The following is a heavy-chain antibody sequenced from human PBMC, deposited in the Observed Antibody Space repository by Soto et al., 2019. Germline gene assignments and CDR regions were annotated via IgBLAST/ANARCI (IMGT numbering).Heavy chain of an antibody. V-gene: IGHV1-18*01. Sequence: QVQLVQSGAEVKKPGASVKVSCKASGYTFSSYGITWVRQAPGQRLEWMGWFNTYNGNTNYAQKFQGRVTMTTDTSTSTAYMELRSLRSDDTAVYYCARERGGYSYGDYWGQGALATVSS. D-gene: IGHD5-18*01. CDR2: FNTYNGNT. J-gene: IGHJ4*02. CDR3: ARERGGYSYGDY. CDR1: GYTFSSYG.